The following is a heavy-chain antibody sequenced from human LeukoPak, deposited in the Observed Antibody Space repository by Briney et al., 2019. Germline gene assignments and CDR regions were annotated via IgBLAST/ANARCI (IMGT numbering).Heavy chain of an antibody. CDR2: IYYSGST. V-gene: IGHV4-39*01. CDR1: GGSISSSSYY. Sequence: SETLSLTCTVSGGSISSSSYYWGWIRQPPGKGLEWIGSIYYSGSTYYNPSLKSRVTISVDTSKNQFSLKLSSVTAADTAVYYCARLGRGGFDDAFDIRGQGTMVTVSS. CDR3: ARLGRGGFDDAFDI. J-gene: IGHJ3*02. D-gene: IGHD3-16*01.